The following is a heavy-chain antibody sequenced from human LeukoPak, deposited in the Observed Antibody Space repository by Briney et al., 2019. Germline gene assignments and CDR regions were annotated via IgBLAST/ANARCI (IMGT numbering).Heavy chain of an antibody. J-gene: IGHJ4*02. D-gene: IGHD6-13*01. CDR2: IIPIFGTA. V-gene: IGHV1-69*01. Sequence: SVKLSCKASGGTFSSYAISWVRQSPGQGLEWLGGIIPIFGTANYAQKFQGRVTITADESTSTAYMELSSLRSEDTAVYYCARGRYDSRSYQYFFDYWGQGTLVTVSS. CDR3: ARGRYDSRSYQYFFDY. CDR1: GGTFSSYA.